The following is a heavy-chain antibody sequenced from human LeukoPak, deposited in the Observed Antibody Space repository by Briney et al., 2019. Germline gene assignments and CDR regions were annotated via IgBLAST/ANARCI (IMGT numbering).Heavy chain of an antibody. CDR2: IYPGDSDT. Sequence: GESLKISCKGSGYSFTSYWIGWVRQVPGKGLEWMGIIYPGDSDTRYSPSFQGQVTISADKSISTAYLQWSSLKASDTAMYYCARLQYDSSGRYYYGMDVWGQGTTVTVSS. D-gene: IGHD3-22*01. CDR1: GYSFTSYW. CDR3: ARLQYDSSGRYYYGMDV. V-gene: IGHV5-51*01. J-gene: IGHJ6*02.